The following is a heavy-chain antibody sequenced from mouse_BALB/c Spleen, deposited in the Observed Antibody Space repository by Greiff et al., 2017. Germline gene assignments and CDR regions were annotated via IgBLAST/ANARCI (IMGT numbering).Heavy chain of an antibody. CDR2: ILPGSGST. CDR1: GYTFSSYW. J-gene: IGHJ4*01. CDR3: ARNDLYYAMDY. Sequence: QVQLQQSGAELMKPGASVKISCKATGYTFSSYWIEWVKQRPGHGLEWIGEILPGSGSTNYNEKFKGKATFTADTSSNTAYMQLSSLTSEDSAVYYCARNDLYYAMDYWGQGTSVTVSS. V-gene: IGHV1-9*01.